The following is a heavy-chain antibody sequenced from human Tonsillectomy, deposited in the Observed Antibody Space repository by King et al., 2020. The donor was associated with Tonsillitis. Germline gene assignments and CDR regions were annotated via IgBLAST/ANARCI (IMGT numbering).Heavy chain of an antibody. D-gene: IGHD2-15*01. CDR2: ISDSGDRK. CDR1: GFTFSSYA. J-gene: IGHJ4*02. Sequence: VQLQESGGGLVQPGGSLRLSCAASGFTFSSYAMSWVRQAPGKGLEWVSIISDSGDRKYYADSVKGRFTISRDNSKNTPYLQMNSLRAEDTAVYYCAKYCSGGSCFDYWGQGTLVTVSS. V-gene: IGHV3-23*01. CDR3: AKYCSGGSCFDY.